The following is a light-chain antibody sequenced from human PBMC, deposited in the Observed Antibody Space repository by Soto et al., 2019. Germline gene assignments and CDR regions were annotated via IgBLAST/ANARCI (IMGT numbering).Light chain of an antibody. V-gene: IGKV3-15*01. J-gene: IGKJ1*01. CDR2: GAS. CDR1: QSVSSN. Sequence: EIVMTQSPATLSVSPGERATLSCRASQSVSSNLAWYQQKPGQAPRLLIYGASTRATGIPARFSGSGSGTEFTLTISSVPSEDFAVYYCQQYNNWPPLTFGQGTKVELK. CDR3: QQYNNWPPLT.